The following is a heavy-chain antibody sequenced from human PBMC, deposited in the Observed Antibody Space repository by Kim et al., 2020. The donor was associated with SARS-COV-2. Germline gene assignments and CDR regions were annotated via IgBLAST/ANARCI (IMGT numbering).Heavy chain of an antibody. CDR3: ARDGGNDGSDH. Sequence: GGSLRLSCAGSGFTFSSFAIHWVRRAPGKGLEWVSVTTRDGKGNCYGDSVEGRFTISRDNSKNTLYFQMDSLRLEDTAIYYCARDGGNDGSDHWGQGTLVIVSS. V-gene: IGHV3-30*14. J-gene: IGHJ5*02. D-gene: IGHD1-1*01. CDR2: TTRDGKGN. CDR1: GFTFSSFA.